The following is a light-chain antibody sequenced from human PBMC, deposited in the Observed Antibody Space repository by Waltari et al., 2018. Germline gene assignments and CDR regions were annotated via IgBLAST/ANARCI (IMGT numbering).Light chain of an antibody. Sequence: QSVLTQPPSASGTPGQRVTISCSGSSSNIGTNYIYWYQQLPAPAPKLLIYRSDRRPSWVPDRFSGAKSGTSASLAISGLRSEDEADYYCAAWDDSLSGWVFGGGTKLTVL. CDR3: AAWDDSLSGWV. CDR1: SSNIGTNY. V-gene: IGLV1-47*01. J-gene: IGLJ3*02. CDR2: RSD.